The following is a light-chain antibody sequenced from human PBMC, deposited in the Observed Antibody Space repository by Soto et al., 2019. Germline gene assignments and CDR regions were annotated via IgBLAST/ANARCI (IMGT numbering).Light chain of an antibody. J-gene: IGLJ7*01. CDR1: SSNIGRNS. Sequence: QSVLTQPPSASGTPGQRVSISCSGSSSNIGRNSVNWYQRFPGTAPKLLIYNDNQRPSGVPDRFSGSKFGTSVSLAISGLQSKDEADYYCAAWDDSLSGVVFGGGTQLTVL. CDR3: AAWDDSLSGVV. V-gene: IGLV1-44*01. CDR2: NDN.